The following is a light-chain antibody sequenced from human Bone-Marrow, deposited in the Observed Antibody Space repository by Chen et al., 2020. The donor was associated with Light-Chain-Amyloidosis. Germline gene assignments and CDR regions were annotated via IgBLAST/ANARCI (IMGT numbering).Light chain of an antibody. CDR3: QVWDRSSDRPV. Sequence: SYVLTQPSSVSVAPGQTATLPCGGNNIGSTSVHWYQQTPGQAPLLVVYDDSDRPPGSPERLSGSNSGNTATLTISRVEAGDEADYYCQVWDRSSDRPVFGGGTKLTVL. CDR1: NIGSTS. CDR2: DDS. V-gene: IGLV3-21*02. J-gene: IGLJ3*02.